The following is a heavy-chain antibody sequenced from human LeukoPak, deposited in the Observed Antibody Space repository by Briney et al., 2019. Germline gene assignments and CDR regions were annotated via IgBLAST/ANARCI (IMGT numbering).Heavy chain of an antibody. V-gene: IGHV3-23*01. CDR3: ARGPYCSGGSCYPPGHFDP. J-gene: IGHJ5*02. CDR1: GFTFSNYA. Sequence: GSPRLSCAASGFTFSNYAISWVRQAPGKGLQWVSALTSDGSTFYTDSVKGRFTISRDNFRNILSLQMNSLRAEDTAVYYCARGPYCSGGSCYPPGHFDPWGQGTLVTVSS. CDR2: LTSDGST. D-gene: IGHD2-15*01.